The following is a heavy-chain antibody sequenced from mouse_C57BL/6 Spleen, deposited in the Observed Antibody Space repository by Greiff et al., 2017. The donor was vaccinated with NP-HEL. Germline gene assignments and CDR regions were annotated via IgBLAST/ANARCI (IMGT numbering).Heavy chain of an antibody. CDR1: GYTFTDYE. CDR3: TRGSYYYAMDY. Sequence: VQLQQSGAELVRPGASVTLSCKASGYTFTDYEMHWVKQTPVHGLEWIGAIDPETGGTAYNQKFKGKAILTADKFSSTAYMEIRSLTSEDSAVYYCTRGSYYYAMDYWGQGTSVTVSS. CDR2: IDPETGGT. V-gene: IGHV1-15*01. J-gene: IGHJ4*01.